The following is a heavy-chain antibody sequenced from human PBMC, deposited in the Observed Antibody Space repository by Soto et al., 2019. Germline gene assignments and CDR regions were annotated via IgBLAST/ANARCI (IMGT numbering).Heavy chain of an antibody. Sequence: QLQLQESGPGQVKPSETLTLTCTVSGGSINNSSFYWGWVRQPPGKRLEWIGSIYYSGSAYYNPSLKSRLTISVDTSKNQFSLNLSSVTAADTAVYFCARRPLVRGIIPYYFDSWGQGTLVTVSS. D-gene: IGHD3-10*01. J-gene: IGHJ4*02. CDR2: IYYSGSA. CDR3: ARRPLVRGIIPYYFDS. CDR1: GGSINNSSFY. V-gene: IGHV4-39*01.